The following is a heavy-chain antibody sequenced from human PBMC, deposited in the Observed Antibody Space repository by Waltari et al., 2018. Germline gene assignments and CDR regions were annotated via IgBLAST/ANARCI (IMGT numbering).Heavy chain of an antibody. CDR2: IKQDASEK. CDR3: AASVGVAPNY. Sequence: HSCAASGFTFNNYWMTWVRQAPGKGREWVANIKQDASEKYYVDSVKGRFTISRDNTKNSLYLQMNSLRAEDTAVYYCAASVGVAPNYWGHGTLVTVSS. V-gene: IGHV3-7*01. D-gene: IGHD6-19*01. J-gene: IGHJ4*01. CDR1: GFTFNNYW.